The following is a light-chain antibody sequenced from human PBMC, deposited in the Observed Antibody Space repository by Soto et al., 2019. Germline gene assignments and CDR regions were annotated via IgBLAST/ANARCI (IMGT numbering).Light chain of an antibody. CDR3: QQYGNSIPIT. J-gene: IGKJ5*01. Sequence: EVLLTQSPGTLSLSPGEISTLXXRASQSVSSSFLAWYQQKPGQATRLXXYGAFSRATDIPDRFSGSGSGTDFTLTISRLEPEDFAVYYCQQYGNSIPITFGQGTRLEIK. V-gene: IGKV3-20*01. CDR1: QSVSSSF. CDR2: GAF.